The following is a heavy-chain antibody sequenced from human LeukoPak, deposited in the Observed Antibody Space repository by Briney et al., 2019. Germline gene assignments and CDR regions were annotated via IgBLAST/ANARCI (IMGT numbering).Heavy chain of an antibody. CDR2: LWYDGSNE. V-gene: IGHV3-33*06. J-gene: IGHJ6*03. CDR3: AKGMTTDPRSVYHYMDV. Sequence: GGSLRLSCVASGFTYRGYGMHWVRQAPGKGLEWLSLLWYDGSNEYYADSVKGRFTISRDNSKNTLYLQMNSLRAEDTAVYYCAKGMTTDPRSVYHYMDVWGKGTTVTVSS. CDR1: GFTYRGYG. D-gene: IGHD4-17*01.